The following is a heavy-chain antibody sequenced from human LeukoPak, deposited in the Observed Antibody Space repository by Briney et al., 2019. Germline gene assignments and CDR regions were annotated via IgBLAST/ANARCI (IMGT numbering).Heavy chain of an antibody. Sequence: GGSLRLSCTAPGFTFGNYVMSWVRQAPGKGLEWVAVISYDGSNKYYADSVKGRFTVSRDNSKNTLYLQVNSLRAEDTAVYYCAKGEFDPWGQGTLVTVSS. J-gene: IGHJ5*02. CDR1: GFTFGNYV. CDR3: AKGEFDP. CDR2: ISYDGSNK. V-gene: IGHV3-30*18.